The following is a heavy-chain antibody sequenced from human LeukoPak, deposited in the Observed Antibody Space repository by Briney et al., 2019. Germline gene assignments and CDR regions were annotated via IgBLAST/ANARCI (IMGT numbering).Heavy chain of an antibody. CDR1: GYTFTSYG. CDR3: AIPSPGGWFDP. CDR2: IIPIFGTA. Sequence: ASVKVSCKASGYTFTSYGISWVRQAPGQGLEWMGGIIPIFGTANYAQKFQGRVTITADKSTSTAYMELSSLRSEDTAVYYCAIPSPGGWFDPWGQGTLVTVSS. J-gene: IGHJ5*02. D-gene: IGHD2-2*01. V-gene: IGHV1-69*06.